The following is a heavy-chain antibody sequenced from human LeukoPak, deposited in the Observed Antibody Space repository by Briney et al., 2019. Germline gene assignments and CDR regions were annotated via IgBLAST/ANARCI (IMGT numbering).Heavy chain of an antibody. CDR2: ISWNSGSI. D-gene: IGHD5-12*01. J-gene: IGHJ4*02. Sequence: PPGGSLRLSCAASGFTFDDYAMHWVRQAPGKGLEWVSGISWNSGSIGYADSVKGRFTISRDNAKNSLYLQMNSLRAEDTALYYCAKDGDGGYDSLDYWGQGTLVTVSS. CDR1: GFTFDDYA. CDR3: AKDGDGGYDSLDY. V-gene: IGHV3-9*01.